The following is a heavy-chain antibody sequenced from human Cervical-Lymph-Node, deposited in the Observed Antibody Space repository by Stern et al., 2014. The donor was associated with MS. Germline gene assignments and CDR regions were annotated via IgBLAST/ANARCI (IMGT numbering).Heavy chain of an antibody. D-gene: IGHD3-3*01. Sequence: EQLVESGGGFVKPGGSLRLSCAVSGFTFSDYYMSWIRQAPGKGLEWVSYISLSGSTIYYADSVRGRFTISRDNANNSLYLQINSLKAEDTAVYFCARAISKGFAFDYWGQGTLVTVSS. CDR3: ARAISKGFAFDY. CDR2: ISLSGSTI. CDR1: GFTFSDYY. J-gene: IGHJ4*02. V-gene: IGHV3-11*01.